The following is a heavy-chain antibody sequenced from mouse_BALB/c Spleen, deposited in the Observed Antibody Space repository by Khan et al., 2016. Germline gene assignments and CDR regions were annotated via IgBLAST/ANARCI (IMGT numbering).Heavy chain of an antibody. D-gene: IGHD1-1*01. CDR2: IYPGDGDT. V-gene: IGHV1-87*01. J-gene: IGHJ2*01. Sequence: VQLQQSGAELARPGASVKLSCKASGYTFTSYWMQWVKQRPGQGLEWIGAIYPGDGDTRYTQKFKGKATLTADKSSSTAYMHLSSLASEASAVYYCASYYASSYDYFDYWGQGTTLTVSS. CDR1: GYTFTSYW. CDR3: ASYYASSYDYFDY.